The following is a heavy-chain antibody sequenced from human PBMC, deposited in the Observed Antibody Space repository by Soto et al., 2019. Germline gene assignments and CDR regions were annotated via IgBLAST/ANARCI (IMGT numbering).Heavy chain of an antibody. Sequence: EVQLVESGGGLVQPGGSLRLSCAASGFTVSSKYMSWVRQAPGKGLEWVSLIQSGGTTYYADSVKGRFTISRDSSKNMLPPQKDSLRAEDTAVYYCARDDIPCSGGSWYGVPMEVRGKGTTVTVSS. D-gene: IGHD2-15*01. CDR2: IQSGGTT. V-gene: IGHV3-66*01. CDR1: GFTVSSKY. CDR3: ARDDIPCSGGSWYGVPMEV. J-gene: IGHJ6*03.